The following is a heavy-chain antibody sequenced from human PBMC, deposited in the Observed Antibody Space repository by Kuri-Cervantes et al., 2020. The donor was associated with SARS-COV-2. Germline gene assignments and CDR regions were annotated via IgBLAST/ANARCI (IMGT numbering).Heavy chain of an antibody. J-gene: IGHJ4*02. Sequence: SETLSLTCTVSGDSITNYYLTWIRQPPGKGLEWIGYVSYNGATAYNPSHKSRVTMSLDTSKNQFSLRLSSVTAADTAVYYCSGRVDFSSVDYWGQGTLVTVSS. CDR2: VSYNGAT. D-gene: IGHD3/OR15-3a*01. CDR3: SGRVDFSSVDY. CDR1: GDSITNYY. V-gene: IGHV4-59*01.